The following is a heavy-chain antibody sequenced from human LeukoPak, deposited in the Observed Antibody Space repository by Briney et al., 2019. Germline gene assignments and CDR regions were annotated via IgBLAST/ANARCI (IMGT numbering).Heavy chain of an antibody. J-gene: IGHJ3*02. Sequence: GESLQISCKGSGYSFTSYWIGWVRQMPGKGLEWMGIIYPGDSDTRYSPSFQGQVTISADKSISTAYLQWSSLRASDTALYYCARRYTSTSNAFDIWGQGTMVTVSS. CDR3: ARRYTSTSNAFDI. V-gene: IGHV5-51*01. CDR1: GYSFTSYW. CDR2: IYPGDSDT. D-gene: IGHD6-13*01.